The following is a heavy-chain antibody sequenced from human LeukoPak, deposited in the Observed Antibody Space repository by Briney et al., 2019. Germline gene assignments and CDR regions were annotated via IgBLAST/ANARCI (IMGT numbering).Heavy chain of an antibody. J-gene: IGHJ3*02. CDR2: IYTSGST. V-gene: IGHV4-4*07. Sequence: PSETLSLTCTVSGGSISSYYWSWIRQPAGKGLEWIGRIYTSGSTNYNPSLKSRVTMSVDTSTNQFSLKLSSVTAADTAVYYCARGKSSGSYFAFDIWGQGTMVTVSS. D-gene: IGHD3-10*01. CDR1: GGSISSYY. CDR3: ARGKSSGSYFAFDI.